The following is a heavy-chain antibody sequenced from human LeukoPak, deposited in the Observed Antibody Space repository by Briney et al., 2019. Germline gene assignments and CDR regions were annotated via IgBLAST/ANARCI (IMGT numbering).Heavy chain of an antibody. CDR3: ARGQTSLPYYFDY. V-gene: IGHV4-34*01. D-gene: IGHD1-7*01. CDR1: GGSFSGNY. CDR2: INHSGST. Sequence: SETLSLTCAVYGGSFSGNYWSWIRQPPGKGLEWIGEINHSGSTNYNPSLKSRVTISVDTSKNQFSLKLSSVTAADTAVYYCARGQTSLPYYFDYWGQGTLVTVSS. J-gene: IGHJ4*02.